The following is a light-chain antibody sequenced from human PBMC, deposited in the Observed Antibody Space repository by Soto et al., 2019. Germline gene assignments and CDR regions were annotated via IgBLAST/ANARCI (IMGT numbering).Light chain of an antibody. CDR1: RGYAGSYCY. Sequence: QSARTQPASVSGSPGESVTISCTGTRGYAGSYCYVSGYRQHAGKVPKLMLHEVGNRPSGVSSPSSGSKSGSTASLTSSGLQAEDEADYYCSSYASSSALVFGSGTTVTVL. V-gene: IGLV2-14*01. J-gene: IGLJ1*01. CDR3: SSYASSSALV. CDR2: EVG.